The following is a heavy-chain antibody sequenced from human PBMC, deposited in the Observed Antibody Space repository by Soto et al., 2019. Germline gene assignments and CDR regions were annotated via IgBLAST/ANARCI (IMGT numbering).Heavy chain of an antibody. Sequence: SETLSLTCTVSGGSISSSSYYWGWIRQPPGKGLEWIGSIYYSGSTYYNPSLKSRVTISVDTSKNQFSLKLSSVTAADTAVYYCASSLINSGYDFLPLPNYWGQGTLVTISS. D-gene: IGHD5-12*01. CDR3: ASSLINSGYDFLPLPNY. J-gene: IGHJ4*02. CDR1: GGSISSSSYY. V-gene: IGHV4-39*01. CDR2: IYYSGST.